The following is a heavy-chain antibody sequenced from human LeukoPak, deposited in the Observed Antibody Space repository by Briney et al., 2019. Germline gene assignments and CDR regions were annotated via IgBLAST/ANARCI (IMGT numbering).Heavy chain of an antibody. Sequence: GGSLRLSCAASGFTFSSYAMSWVRQAPGKGLEWVSAISGSGGSTYYADSVKGRFTISGDNSKNTLYLQMNSLRAEDTAVYYCAKDLIPYYYDSSGYLPTLDYWGQGTLVTVSS. J-gene: IGHJ4*02. V-gene: IGHV3-23*01. CDR2: ISGSGGST. D-gene: IGHD3-22*01. CDR1: GFTFSSYA. CDR3: AKDLIPYYYDSSGYLPTLDY.